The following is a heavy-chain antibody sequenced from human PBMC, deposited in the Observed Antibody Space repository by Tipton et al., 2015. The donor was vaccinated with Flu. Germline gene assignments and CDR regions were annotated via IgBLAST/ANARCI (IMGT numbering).Heavy chain of an antibody. D-gene: IGHD3-22*01. CDR1: GDSIKRSTCH. J-gene: IGHJ3*02. Sequence: TLSLTCSVSGDSIKRSTCHWGWIRQSPGKGLEWIGSIHFSGTSYYNSSLESRVTISEDTSKNQIYLRLTPVTAADTAVYYCARGDRGYLDGYHIWGQGTMVTVSS. CDR2: IHFSGTS. V-gene: IGHV4-39*07. CDR3: ARGDRGYLDGYHI.